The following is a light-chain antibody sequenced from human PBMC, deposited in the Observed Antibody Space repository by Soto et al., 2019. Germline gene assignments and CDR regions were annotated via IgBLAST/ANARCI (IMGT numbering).Light chain of an antibody. Sequence: EIVMTQSPATLSVSPGERVTISCRASQTVSSWLAWYQQKPGQAPKLLIYKASTLTSGIPSRFSGSGSGTEFTLTISSLQSDDFAAYYCQHYKSYSGAFGQGAKVDIK. CDR2: KAS. V-gene: IGKV1-5*03. CDR1: QTVSSW. CDR3: QHYKSYSGA. J-gene: IGKJ1*01.